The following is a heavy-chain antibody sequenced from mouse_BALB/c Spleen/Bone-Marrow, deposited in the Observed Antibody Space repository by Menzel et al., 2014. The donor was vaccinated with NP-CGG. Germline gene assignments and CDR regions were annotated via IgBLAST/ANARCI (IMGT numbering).Heavy chain of an antibody. Sequence: VKLQESGAELVRPGASVALSCKASGYTFTDYEMHWVKRTPVHGLEWIGAIDPETGGTAYNQKFKGKATLTADKSSSTAYMELRSLTSEDSAVYYCTRSLYGNYVMDFWGQGTSVTVSS. CDR2: IDPETGGT. CDR3: TRSLYGNYVMDF. J-gene: IGHJ4*01. CDR1: GYTFTDYE. D-gene: IGHD2-1*01. V-gene: IGHV1-15*01.